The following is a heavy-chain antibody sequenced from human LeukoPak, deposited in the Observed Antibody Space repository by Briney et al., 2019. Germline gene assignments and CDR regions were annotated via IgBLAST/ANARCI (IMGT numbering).Heavy chain of an antibody. D-gene: IGHD3-10*01. CDR2: ISFSGHTI. Sequence: HAGGSLRLSCAASGFLFSSYAMNWVRQAPGKGLEWVSFISFSGHTIYTADSVKGRFTISRDNSKNTLYLQLNNLRPEDTGVYYCANDHFGSGSWDYWGQGTLVIVSS. CDR1: GFLFSSYA. CDR3: ANDHFGSGSWDY. V-gene: IGHV3-48*01. J-gene: IGHJ4*02.